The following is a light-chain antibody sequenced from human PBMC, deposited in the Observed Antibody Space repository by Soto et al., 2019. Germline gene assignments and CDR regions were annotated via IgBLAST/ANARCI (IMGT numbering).Light chain of an antibody. CDR2: GAS. Sequence: VLTQSPGTLSLSPGERATLSCRASQSVSSSYLAWYQQKPGQAPRLLIYGASSRATGIPDRFSGSGSGTDFTLTISRLEPEDFAVYYCQQYGSSSWTFGQGTKVDI. CDR1: QSVSSSY. CDR3: QQYGSSSWT. J-gene: IGKJ1*01. V-gene: IGKV3-20*01.